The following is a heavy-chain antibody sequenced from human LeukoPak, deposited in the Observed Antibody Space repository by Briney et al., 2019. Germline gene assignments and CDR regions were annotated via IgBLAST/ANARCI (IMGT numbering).Heavy chain of an antibody. J-gene: IGHJ4*02. CDR3: ASRSQGLEN. D-gene: IGHD3/OR15-3a*01. CDR1: GFTFTNYW. CDR2: ISNDGSST. Sequence: GGSLRLSCAASGFTFTNYWMHWVRQAPGKGLMWVSRISNDGSSTNYADSVKGRFTISRDNAKNTVYLQMNSLRADDTAVYYFASRSQGLENWGQGTLVTVSS. V-gene: IGHV3-74*01.